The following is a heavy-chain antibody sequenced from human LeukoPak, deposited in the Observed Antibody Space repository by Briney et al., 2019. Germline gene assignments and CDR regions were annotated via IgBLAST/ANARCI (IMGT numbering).Heavy chain of an antibody. D-gene: IGHD5/OR15-5a*01. CDR1: GYTFTSYG. CDR2: IHPNTAAT. CDR3: VRDWAPPGFYEFYFTY. Sequence: GASVKVSCKASGYTFTSYGISWVRQAPGHGLEWMGWIHPNTAATTYAQNFQGRVIMTTDTSINTAYMELTSLRSDDTAMFYCVRDWAPPGFYEFYFTYWGQGTLVTVSS. V-gene: IGHV1-2*02. J-gene: IGHJ4*02.